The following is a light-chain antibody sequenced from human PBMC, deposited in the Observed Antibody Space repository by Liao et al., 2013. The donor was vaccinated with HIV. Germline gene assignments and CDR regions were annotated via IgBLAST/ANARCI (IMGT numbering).Light chain of an antibody. CDR2: QDS. V-gene: IGLV3-1*01. CDR3: QAWDSRADVV. J-gene: IGLJ2*01. Sequence: SYELTQPPSVSVSPGQTASITCSGDKLGDKYACWYQQKPGQSPVLVIYQDSKRPSGIPERFSGSNSGNTATLTISGTQAMDEADYFCQAWDSRADVVFGGGTTLTVL. CDR1: KLGDKY.